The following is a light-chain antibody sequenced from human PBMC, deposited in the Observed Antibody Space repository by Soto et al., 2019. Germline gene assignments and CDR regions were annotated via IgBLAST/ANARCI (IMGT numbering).Light chain of an antibody. V-gene: IGKV3-11*01. CDR3: QQRANWPAT. J-gene: IGKJ5*01. Sequence: EIVLAQSPATLSLSPGERVTLTCRASQSFRSYLAWYQQKPGQAPRLLIYDASNRATGIPARFSGSGSGTDFTLTISSLEPEDFAVYYCQQRANWPATFGQGTQLEIK. CDR1: QSFRSY. CDR2: DAS.